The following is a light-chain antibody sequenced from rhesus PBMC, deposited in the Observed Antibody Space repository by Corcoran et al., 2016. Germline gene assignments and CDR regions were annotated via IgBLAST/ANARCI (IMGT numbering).Light chain of an antibody. CDR2: KAS. Sequence: DIQMTQSPSSLSASIGDTVTITCQASQGISRWLVWYQQKPGKGPKLLIYKASSLQSGVPSKFGGSGSGTDFTLTLSSLQPEDFATYYCLQYSSSPFTFGPGTKLDIK. CDR1: QGISRW. J-gene: IGKJ3*01. CDR3: LQYSSSPFT. V-gene: IGKV1-22*01.